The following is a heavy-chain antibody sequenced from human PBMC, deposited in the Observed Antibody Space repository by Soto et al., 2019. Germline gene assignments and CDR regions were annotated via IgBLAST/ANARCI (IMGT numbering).Heavy chain of an antibody. CDR1: GFSLSTTGEG. D-gene: IGHD6-6*01. CDR2: IYWNDDK. Sequence: QITLKESGPTLVKPTQTLTLTCTFSGFSLSTTGEGVGWIRQPPGKPLEWLAVIYWNDDKSYSPSLKSRLPISKDTSKEQVVLTMMNMAPVDTGTYYCAQVNDVAALFAYLGQGTLVTVSS. J-gene: IGHJ4*02. V-gene: IGHV2-5*01. CDR3: AQVNDVAALFAY.